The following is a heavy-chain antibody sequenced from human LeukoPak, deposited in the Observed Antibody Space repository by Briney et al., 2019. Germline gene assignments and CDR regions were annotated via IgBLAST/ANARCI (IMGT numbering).Heavy chain of an antibody. CDR2: IKSKTDGGTT. V-gene: IGHV3-15*01. CDR3: TTGITMIVVVSDY. J-gene: IGHJ4*02. CDR1: GCTFSNAW. D-gene: IGHD3-22*01. Sequence: GGSLRLSCAASGCTFSNAWMSWVRQAPGKGLEWVGRIKSKTDGGTTDYAAPVKGRFTISRDDSKNTLYLQMNSLKTEDTAVYYCTTGITMIVVVSDYWGQGTLVTVSS.